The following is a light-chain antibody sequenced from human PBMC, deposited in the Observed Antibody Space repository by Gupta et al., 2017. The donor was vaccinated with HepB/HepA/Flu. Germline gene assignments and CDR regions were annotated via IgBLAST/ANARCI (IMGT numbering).Light chain of an antibody. Sequence: ATQMTQSPSSLSASVGDRVIITCRASQGIRNDLGWYQQKPGKAPKLLIYAASNLESGVPSRFSGSGSGTDFTLTISSLQPEDFATYYCLQDYNYPLTVGGGTKVEIK. CDR2: AAS. J-gene: IGKJ4*01. CDR1: QGIRND. CDR3: LQDYNYPLT. V-gene: IGKV1-6*01.